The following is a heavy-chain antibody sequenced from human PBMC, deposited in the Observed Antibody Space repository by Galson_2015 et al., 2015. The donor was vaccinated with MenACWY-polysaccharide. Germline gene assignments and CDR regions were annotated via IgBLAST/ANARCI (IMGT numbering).Heavy chain of an antibody. Sequence: GYTFTTYAMNWVRQAPGQGLEWMGWINTNTGNPTYAQGFTGRFVFSLDTSVSTAYLQISSLKAEDTAVYHCARSGYSYGFDDWGQGTLVTVST. CDR2: INTNTGNP. CDR3: ARSGYSYGFDD. V-gene: IGHV7-4-1*02. J-gene: IGHJ4*02. CDR1: GYTFTTYA. D-gene: IGHD5-18*01.